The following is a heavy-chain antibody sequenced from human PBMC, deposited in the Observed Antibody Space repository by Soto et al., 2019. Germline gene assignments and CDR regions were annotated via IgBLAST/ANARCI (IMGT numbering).Heavy chain of an antibody. CDR3: ARLQIGYCSGGSCYGSTADY. V-gene: IGHV4-59*11. J-gene: IGHJ4*02. CDR1: GGSINNHY. CDR2: IYYSGST. D-gene: IGHD2-15*01. Sequence: PSETLSLTCTVSGGSINNHYWSWIRQPPGKGLEWIGYIYYSGSTNYNPSLESRVTMSVDTSKNPASLKLSSLTAADTAMYYCARLQIGYCSGGSCYGSTADYWGQGTLVTVSS.